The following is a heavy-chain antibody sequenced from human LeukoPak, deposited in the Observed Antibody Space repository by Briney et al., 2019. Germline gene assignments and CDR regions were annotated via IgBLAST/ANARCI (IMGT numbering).Heavy chain of an antibody. CDR3: ARGYYDRSGSSNPFDS. CDR1: GDSISSSY. D-gene: IGHD3-22*01. Sequence: SETLSLTCTVSGDSISSSYWSWIRQPPGKRLEWVGYVHYTGKTNYNPSLNNRATISVDMSKNQFSLTLTSVTLANTAVYYCARGYYDRSGSSNPFDSWGQGTLVTVSA. V-gene: IGHV4-59*01. J-gene: IGHJ4*02. CDR2: VHYTGKT.